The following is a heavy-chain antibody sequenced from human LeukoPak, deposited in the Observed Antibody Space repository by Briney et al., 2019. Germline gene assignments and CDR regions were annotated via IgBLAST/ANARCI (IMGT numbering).Heavy chain of an antibody. CDR1: GFTFSSYW. V-gene: IGHV3-74*01. Sequence: GGSLRLSCAASGFTFSSYWMHWVRQAPGKGLVWVSRINSDGSSTSYADSVKGRFTISRDNAKNTLYLQMNSLRAEDTAVYYCARRVGSSRWYYYYYYYMDVWGKGTTVTVSS. CDR3: ARRVGSSRWYYYYYYYMDV. CDR2: INSDGSST. D-gene: IGHD6-13*01. J-gene: IGHJ6*03.